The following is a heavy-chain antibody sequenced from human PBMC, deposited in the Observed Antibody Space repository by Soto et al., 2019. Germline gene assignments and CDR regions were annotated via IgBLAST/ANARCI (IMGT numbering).Heavy chain of an antibody. V-gene: IGHV4-39*01. Sequence: PSETLSLTCNVSGGSISSSSYYWGWIRQPPGKGLEWIGHIFHTGSTYYNPSLKSRVTISVDTSKNQFSLKLSSVTATDTAVYSCARRRIVVTTNFDYWGQGTLVTVYS. CDR1: GGSISSSSYY. CDR2: IFHTGST. J-gene: IGHJ4*02. D-gene: IGHD1-26*01. CDR3: ARRRIVVTTNFDY.